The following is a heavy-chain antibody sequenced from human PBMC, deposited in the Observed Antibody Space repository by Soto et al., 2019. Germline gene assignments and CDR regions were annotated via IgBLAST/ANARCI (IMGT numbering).Heavy chain of an antibody. CDR2: ISYDGSNK. Sequence: GGSLRLSCAASGFTFSRFGMNWVRQAPGKGLAWVAAISYDGSNKYYADSVKGRFTISRDTSKNTLYLQMNSLRAEDTAVYYCAKVPYYGDYEGIDYWGQGTLVTVSS. CDR3: AKVPYYGDYEGIDY. CDR1: GFTFSRFG. V-gene: IGHV3-30*18. J-gene: IGHJ4*02. D-gene: IGHD4-17*01.